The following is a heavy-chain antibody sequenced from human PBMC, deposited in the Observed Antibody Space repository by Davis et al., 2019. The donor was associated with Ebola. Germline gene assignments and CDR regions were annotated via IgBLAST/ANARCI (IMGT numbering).Heavy chain of an antibody. CDR1: GGSISSYY. V-gene: IGHV4-59*01. Sequence: SETLSLTSTVSGGSISSYYWSWIRQPPGKGLEWIGYIYYSGSTNYNPSLKSRVTISVDTSKNQFSLKLSSGTAADTAVYYCARARMSGWYFFDSWGQGTLVTVSS. CDR2: IYYSGST. CDR3: ARARMSGWYFFDS. D-gene: IGHD6-19*01. J-gene: IGHJ4*02.